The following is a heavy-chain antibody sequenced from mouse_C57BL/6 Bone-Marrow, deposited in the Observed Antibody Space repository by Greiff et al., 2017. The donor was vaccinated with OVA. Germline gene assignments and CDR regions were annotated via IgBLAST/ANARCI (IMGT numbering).Heavy chain of an antibody. V-gene: IGHV1-54*01. D-gene: IGHD2-5*01. J-gene: IGHJ3*01. CDR1: GYAFTNYL. Sequence: QVQLQQSGAELVRPGTSVKVSCKASGYAFTNYLIEWVKQRPGQGLEWIGVINPGSGGTNYNEKFKGKATLTADKSSSTAYMQLSSLTSEDSAVYFCARGGSNYEGAWFAYWGKGTLVTVSA. CDR3: ARGGSNYEGAWFAY. CDR2: INPGSGGT.